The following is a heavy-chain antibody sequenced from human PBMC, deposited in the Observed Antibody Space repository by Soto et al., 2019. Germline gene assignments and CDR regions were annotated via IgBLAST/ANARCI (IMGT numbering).Heavy chain of an antibody. J-gene: IGHJ5*02. D-gene: IGHD4-17*01. CDR2: IYYSGST. V-gene: IGHV4-39*01. CDR3: ARHPDDYVTFGWFDP. Sequence: SEMLSLTCTVCGAFISSSSYYWGWLRPPPGKGLEWIGSIYYSGSTYYNPPLKSPVTISVYTSKTQFSLNLISVTAADTAVYYCARHPDDYVTFGWFDPWGQGTLVTVSS. CDR1: GAFISSSSYY.